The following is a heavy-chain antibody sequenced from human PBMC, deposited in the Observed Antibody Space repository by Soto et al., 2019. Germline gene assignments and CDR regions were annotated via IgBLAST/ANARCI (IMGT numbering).Heavy chain of an antibody. CDR2: IIPIFGTA. J-gene: IGHJ3*02. CDR3: ARELPPPYSPTPNWIGEFAFDI. D-gene: IGHD3-10*01. CDR1: GGTFSSYA. V-gene: IGHV1-69*13. Sequence: ASVKVSCKASGGTFSSYAISWVRQAPGQGLEWMGGIIPIFGTANYAQKFQGRVTITADESTSTAYMELSSLRSEDTAVYYCARELPPPYSPTPNWIGEFAFDIWGQGTMVTVSS.